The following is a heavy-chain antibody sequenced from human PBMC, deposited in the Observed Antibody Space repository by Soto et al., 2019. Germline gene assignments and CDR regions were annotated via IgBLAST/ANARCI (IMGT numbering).Heavy chain of an antibody. CDR1: GGSVSSGSYY. CDR2: IYYSGST. V-gene: IGHV4-61*01. CDR3: ARERIVGATFTDY. Sequence: ETLSLTCTVSGGSVSSGSYYWSWSRQPPGKGLEWIGYIYYSGSTNYNPSLKSRVTISVDTSKNQFSLKLSSVTAADTAVYYCARERIVGATFTDYWGQGTLVTVSS. D-gene: IGHD1-26*01. J-gene: IGHJ4*02.